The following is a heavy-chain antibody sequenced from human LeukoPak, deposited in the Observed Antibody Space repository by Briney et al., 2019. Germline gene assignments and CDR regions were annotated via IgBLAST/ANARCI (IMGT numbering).Heavy chain of an antibody. V-gene: IGHV4-39*07. CDR2: IYYSGSA. Sequence: SETLSLTCTVSGGSISSSSYYWGWIRQPPGKGLEWIGSIYYSGSAYSNPSLKSRVTISVDTSKNQFSLKLSSVTAADTALYYCARAHYDSSGYYWDDAFDIWGQGTMVTVSS. CDR3: ARAHYDSSGYYWDDAFDI. D-gene: IGHD3-22*01. CDR1: GGSISSSSYY. J-gene: IGHJ3*02.